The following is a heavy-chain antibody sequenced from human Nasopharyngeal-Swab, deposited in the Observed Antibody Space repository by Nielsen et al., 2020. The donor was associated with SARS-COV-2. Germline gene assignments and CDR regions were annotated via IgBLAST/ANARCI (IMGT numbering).Heavy chain of an antibody. V-gene: IGHV3-21*01. D-gene: IGHD3-22*01. CDR1: GFTFSSYS. Sequence: GRSLKISCAASGFTFSSYSMSWVRQAPGKGLEWVSSISSSSTYIYYSDSVKGRFTISRDNAKNSLYLQMISLRAEDTAVYYCARDPTLYYDSSGYYDYWGQGTLVTGSS. CDR2: ISSSSTYI. CDR3: ARDPTLYYDSSGYYDY. J-gene: IGHJ4*02.